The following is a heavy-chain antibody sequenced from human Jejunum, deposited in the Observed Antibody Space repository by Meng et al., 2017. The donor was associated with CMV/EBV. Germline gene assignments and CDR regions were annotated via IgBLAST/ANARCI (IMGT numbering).Heavy chain of an antibody. CDR2: IKESGSER. Sequence: SSYWMSRVRQAPGKGLEWVANIKESGSERFYVDSVESRFTISRNNGQSSLYLQMSSLRAEDTGLYYCAAHYGSGRPSKYYIYGMDVWGQGTTVTVSS. CDR3: AAHYGSGRPSKYYIYGMDV. CDR1: SSYW. D-gene: IGHD3-10*01. J-gene: IGHJ6*02. V-gene: IGHV3-7*03.